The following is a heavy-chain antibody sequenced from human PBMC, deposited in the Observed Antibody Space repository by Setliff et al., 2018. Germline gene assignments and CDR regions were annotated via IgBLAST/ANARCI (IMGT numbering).Heavy chain of an antibody. J-gene: IGHJ4*02. CDR1: GDSISSTYH. D-gene: IGHD2-15*01. CDR2: IYLSGNT. CDR3: ASERESASRQTYFDS. V-gene: IGHV4-38-2*02. Sequence: SETLSLTCNVSGDSISSTYHWGWIRQPPGKGLEWIGTIYLSGNTYYNPSLNSRLTISVDTSKNQFSLRLTSVTAADTAVYYCASERESASRQTYFDSWGQGTLVTVSS.